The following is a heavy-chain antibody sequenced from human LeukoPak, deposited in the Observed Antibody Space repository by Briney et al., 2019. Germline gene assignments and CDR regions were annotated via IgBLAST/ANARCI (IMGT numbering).Heavy chain of an antibody. CDR3: TRDLNDSANHYVYFQH. V-gene: IGHV3-7*01. CDR2: IKHDGTET. D-gene: IGHD1-26*01. Sequence: GGSLRLSCAASGFTFSNYWMSWVRQAPGKGLEWVANIKHDGTETYYVDSVKGRFTISRDNAKSSLYLQMNSLRAEDTAVYYCTRDLNDSANHYVYFQHWGQGTLVTVSS. J-gene: IGHJ1*01. CDR1: GFTFSNYW.